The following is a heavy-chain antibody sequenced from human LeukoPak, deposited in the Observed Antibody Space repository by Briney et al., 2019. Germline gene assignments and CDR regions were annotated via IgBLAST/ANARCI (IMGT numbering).Heavy chain of an antibody. CDR2: INSDGSST. J-gene: IGHJ5*02. Sequence: GGSLRLSCAASGFTFSSYAVSWVRQAPGKGLVWVSRINSDGSSTSYADSVKGRFTISRDNAKNTLYLQMNSLRAEDTAVYYCAREGGVTNWFDPWGQGTLVTVSS. CDR3: AREGGVTNWFDP. D-gene: IGHD3-3*01. CDR1: GFTFSSYA. V-gene: IGHV3-74*01.